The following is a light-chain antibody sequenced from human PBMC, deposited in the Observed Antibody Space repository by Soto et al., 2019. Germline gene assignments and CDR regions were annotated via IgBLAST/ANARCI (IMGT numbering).Light chain of an antibody. CDR3: ATWDSSLSAWL. J-gene: IGLJ3*02. CDR2: SNN. CDR1: SSNIGSNT. Sequence: QSVLTQPPSASGTPGQRVTISCSGSSSNIGSNTVNWYQQLPGTAPKLLIYSNNQRPSGVPDRFSGSKSGTSASLAISGLQSEDEADYYCATWDSSLSAWLFGGGTQLTVL. V-gene: IGLV1-44*01.